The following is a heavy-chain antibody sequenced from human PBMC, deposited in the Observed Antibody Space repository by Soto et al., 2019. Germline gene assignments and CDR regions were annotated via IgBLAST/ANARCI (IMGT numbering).Heavy chain of an antibody. D-gene: IGHD2-2*01. J-gene: IGHJ6*02. CDR3: AKGEKDCSSTSCYPGDGMDV. Sequence: GGSLRLSCAPSGFTFSRYGMHWVRQAPGRGLEWVAVISYDGDNEYYADSVKGRFTISRDNSKNTLYLQMNSLRAEDTAVYYCAKGEKDCSSTSCYPGDGMDVWGQGTTVTVSS. CDR2: ISYDGDNE. V-gene: IGHV3-30*12. CDR1: GFTFSRYG.